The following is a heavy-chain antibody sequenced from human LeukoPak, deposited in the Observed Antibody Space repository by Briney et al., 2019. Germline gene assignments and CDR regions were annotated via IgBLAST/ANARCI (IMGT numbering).Heavy chain of an antibody. CDR1: GGSISSSNW. CDR3: ARRYGDYELELDFDY. J-gene: IGHJ4*02. CDR2: IYHSGST. D-gene: IGHD4-17*01. V-gene: IGHV4-4*02. Sequence: PSETLSLTCAVSGGSISSSNWWSWVRQPPGKGLEWIGEIYHSGSTNYNPSLKSRVTISVDKSKNRFSLKLSSATAADTAVYYCARRYGDYELELDFDYWGQGTLVTVSS.